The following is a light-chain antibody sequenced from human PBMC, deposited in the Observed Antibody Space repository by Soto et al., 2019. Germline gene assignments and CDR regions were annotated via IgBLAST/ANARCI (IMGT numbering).Light chain of an antibody. CDR3: QQSYSTPWT. CDR1: QSVSNY. CDR2: GAS. J-gene: IGKJ1*01. Sequence: DIRLTQSPASLSASLGDRVTITCRASQSVSNYLNWYQQKPGKAPKLLIYGASSLQSGVPSRFSGSGSGTDFTLTISSLQPEDFATDYCQQSYSTPWTFGQGTKVDIK. V-gene: IGKV1-39*01.